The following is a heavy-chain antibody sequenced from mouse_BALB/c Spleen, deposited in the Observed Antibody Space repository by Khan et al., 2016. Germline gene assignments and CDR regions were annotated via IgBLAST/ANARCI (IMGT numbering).Heavy chain of an antibody. D-gene: IGHD2-4*01. CDR1: GFTFTDYY. J-gene: IGHJ4*01. V-gene: IGHV7-3*02. Sequence: EVELVESGGGLVQPGGSLRLSCATSGFTFTDYYMSWVRQPPGKALEWLGFIRNKANGYTTEYSASVKGRFTISRDNSQSILYLQMNTLRAEDSATYYCARDMRGLRRYAMDYWGQGTSVTVSS. CDR3: ARDMRGLRRYAMDY. CDR2: IRNKANGYTT.